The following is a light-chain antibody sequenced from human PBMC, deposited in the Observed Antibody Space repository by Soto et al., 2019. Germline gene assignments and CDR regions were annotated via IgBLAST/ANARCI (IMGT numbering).Light chain of an antibody. V-gene: IGKV3-15*01. CDR2: GAS. Sequence: EVVMTHSPATLSVSPGERVTLSCRASQGVGSTLAWYLQKPGQAPRLLIYGASTRATGIPARFSGSGSGTDFTLTISRLEPEDFAVYYCQQYGSSPVTFGGGTKVDIK. J-gene: IGKJ4*01. CDR3: QQYGSSPVT. CDR1: QGVGST.